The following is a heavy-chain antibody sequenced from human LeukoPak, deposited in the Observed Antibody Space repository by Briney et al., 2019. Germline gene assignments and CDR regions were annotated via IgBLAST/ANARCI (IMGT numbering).Heavy chain of an antibody. V-gene: IGHV4-39*01. Sequence: PSETLSLTCTVSGGSISSSSYYWGWIRQPPGKGLEWIGSIYYSESTYYNPSLKSRVTISVDTSKNQFSLKLSSVTAADTAVYYCARREGYCSSTSCYPSNWFDPWGQGTLVTVSS. CDR1: GGSISSSSYY. D-gene: IGHD2-2*01. J-gene: IGHJ5*02. CDR3: ARREGYCSSTSCYPSNWFDP. CDR2: IYYSEST.